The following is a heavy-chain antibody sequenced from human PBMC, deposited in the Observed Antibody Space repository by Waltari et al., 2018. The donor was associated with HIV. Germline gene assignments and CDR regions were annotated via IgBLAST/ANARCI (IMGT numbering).Heavy chain of an antibody. D-gene: IGHD3-22*01. J-gene: IGHJ6*02. Sequence: QVQLVQSGAEVKKPGASVKISCKTSGYKFTTYYINWVRQAPGQGLEWMGIINPYGGRKTLAPKFQGRVTMASDRSTSTIYMELNSLRSDDTAVYYCARDEGYDSSGYYLGGHLWHRYGMGVWGQGTTVIVSS. CDR3: ARDEGYDSSGYYLGGHLWHRYGMGV. CDR2: INPYGGRK. CDR1: GYKFTTYY. V-gene: IGHV1-46*01.